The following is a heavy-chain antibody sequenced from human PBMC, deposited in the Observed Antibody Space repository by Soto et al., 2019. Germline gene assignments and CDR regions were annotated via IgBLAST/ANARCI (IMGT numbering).Heavy chain of an antibody. V-gene: IGHV4-61*01. J-gene: IGHJ4*02. Sequence: SETLSLTCSVSGASVSSGIFYWSWIRHPPGKGLEWIGFIYNNETFNYNPSLKSRVTLSVDTSKHQFSLKLSSVTAADTAVYYCARVPLRYSSSHNFDSWGQGALVTVSS. CDR3: ARVPLRYSSSHNFDS. CDR2: IYNNETF. CDR1: GASVSSGIFY. D-gene: IGHD6-19*01.